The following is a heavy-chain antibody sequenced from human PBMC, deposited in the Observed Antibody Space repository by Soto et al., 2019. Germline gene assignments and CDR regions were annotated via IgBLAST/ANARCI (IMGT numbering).Heavy chain of an antibody. J-gene: IGHJ5*02. CDR3: GIDGISVCLSWVNP. D-gene: IGHD6-19*01. Sequence: QVQLVQSGAEVKNPGASVKVSCKASGYTFTNYYMHWVRQAPGQGLEWMGIISPSGGATYAQDFQYSVTLTRDTSTGTAFLELAVLTPRGGDVYFCGIDGISVCLSWVNPWSQGTLGTVSS. CDR2: ISPSGGA. CDR1: GYTFTNYY. V-gene: IGHV1-46*01.